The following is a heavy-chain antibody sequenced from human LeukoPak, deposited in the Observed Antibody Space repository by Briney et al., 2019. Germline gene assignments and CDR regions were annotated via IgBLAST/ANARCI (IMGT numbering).Heavy chain of an antibody. D-gene: IGHD3-10*01. CDR3: AKSNGYGLVDV. J-gene: IGHJ3*01. CDR1: GYSISSGYY. V-gene: IGHV4-38-2*02. Sequence: SETLSLTCTVSGYSISSGYYWGWIRQPPGKGLEWIGSIYHSGRTFYNPSLKSRVTISVDTSKNQFSLKLNSVTAADTAVYYCAKSNGYGLVDVWGQGTMVTVSS. CDR2: IYHSGRT.